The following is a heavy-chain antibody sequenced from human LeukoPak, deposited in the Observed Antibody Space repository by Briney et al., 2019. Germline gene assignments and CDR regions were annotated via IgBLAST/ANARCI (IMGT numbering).Heavy chain of an antibody. J-gene: IGHJ6*03. CDR1: GDTFRSYA. CDR2: IILIFGTP. D-gene: IGHD3-10*01. CDR3: ARDFSAGPKTKMVRGPFYYYYYMDV. V-gene: IGHV1-69*13. Sequence: SVKVSCKASGDTFRSYAISWVRQAPGQGLEWMGGIILIFGTPNYAQKFQDRVTITADESTSTAYMELSSLRSEDTAVYYCARDFSAGPKTKMVRGPFYYYYYMDVWGKGTTVTISS.